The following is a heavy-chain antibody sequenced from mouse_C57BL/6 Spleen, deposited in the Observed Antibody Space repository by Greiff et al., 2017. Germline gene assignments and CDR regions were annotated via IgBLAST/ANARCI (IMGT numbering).Heavy chain of an antibody. V-gene: IGHV6-3*01. D-gene: IGHD1-1*01. J-gene: IGHJ3*01. Sequence: EVKVEESGGGLVQPGGSMKLSCVASGFTFSNYWMNWVRQSPEKGLEWVAQIRLKSDNYATHYAESVKGRFTISRDDSKSSVHLQMNNLRAEDTGIYYCTEGSITTVVPFAYWGQGTLVTVSA. CDR1: GFTFSNYW. CDR2: IRLKSDNYAT. CDR3: TEGSITTVVPFAY.